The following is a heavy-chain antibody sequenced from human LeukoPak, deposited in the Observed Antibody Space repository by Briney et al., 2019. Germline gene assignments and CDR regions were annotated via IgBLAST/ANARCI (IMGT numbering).Heavy chain of an antibody. Sequence: GGSLRLSCAASGFSVSDNYMSWIRQAPGKGLEWVSYISSSGSTIYYADSVKGRFTISRDNAKNSLYLQMNSLRAEDTAVYYYARVGQQLGHFDYWGQGTLVTVSS. J-gene: IGHJ4*02. CDR1: GFSVSDNY. CDR2: ISSSGSTI. CDR3: ARVGQQLGHFDY. D-gene: IGHD6-13*01. V-gene: IGHV3-11*04.